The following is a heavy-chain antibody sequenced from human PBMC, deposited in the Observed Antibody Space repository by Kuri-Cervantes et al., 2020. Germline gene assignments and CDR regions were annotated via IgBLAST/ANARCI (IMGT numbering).Heavy chain of an antibody. CDR1: GFTVSSNY. J-gene: IGHJ4*02. D-gene: IGHD6-19*01. CDR2: IYSGGST. V-gene: IGHV3-53*04. Sequence: GESLKISCAASGFTVSSNYMSWVRQAPGKGLEWVSVIYSGGSTYYADSVKGRFTISRHNSKNTLYLQMNSLRAEDTAVYYRARIRFGWKQWLVFDYWGQGTLVTVSS. CDR3: ARIRFGWKQWLVFDY.